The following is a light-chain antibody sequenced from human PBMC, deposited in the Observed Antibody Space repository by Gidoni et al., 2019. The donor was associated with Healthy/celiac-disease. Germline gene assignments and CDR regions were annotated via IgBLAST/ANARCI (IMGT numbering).Light chain of an antibody. CDR2: DVS. V-gene: IGLV2-14*03. CDR3: TSYTSSATVV. J-gene: IGLJ2*01. CDR1: SGDVGGYNY. Sequence: QSALTQTASVSGSPGQSITISCTGTSGDVGGYNYVSWYQQHPGKAPKLIIYDVSSRPSGGSNRFSGSKSGNTAYLTISGLQAEDGAYYDCTSYTSSATVVFGGGTKVTV.